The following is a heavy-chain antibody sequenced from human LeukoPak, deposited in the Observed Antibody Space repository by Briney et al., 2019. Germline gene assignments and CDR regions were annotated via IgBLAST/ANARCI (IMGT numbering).Heavy chain of an antibody. D-gene: IGHD4-17*01. Sequence: GGSLRLSCAASGFTFSDYYMSWIRQAPGKGLEWVAVISYDGSNKYYADSVKGRFTISRDNSKNTLYLQMNSLRAEDTAVYYCAKDRSGTSSGLDYGPWGQGTLVTVSS. CDR1: GFTFSDYY. J-gene: IGHJ5*02. CDR3: AKDRSGTSSGLDYGP. CDR2: ISYDGSNK. V-gene: IGHV3-30*18.